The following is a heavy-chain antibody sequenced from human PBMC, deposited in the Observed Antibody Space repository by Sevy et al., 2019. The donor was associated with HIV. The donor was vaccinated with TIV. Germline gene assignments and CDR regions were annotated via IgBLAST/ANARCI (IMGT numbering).Heavy chain of an antibody. CDR1: GFTFSDYY. D-gene: IGHD5-12*01. Sequence: GGSLRLSCAASGFTFSDYYMSWIRQAPGKGLEWVSYISSSGSTIYYADSVKGRFTISRDNAKNSLYLQMNSLRAEDMAVYYCARDRPAATIGTYFDYWGQGTLVTVSS. CDR2: ISSSGSTI. J-gene: IGHJ4*02. V-gene: IGHV3-11*04. CDR3: ARDRPAATIGTYFDY.